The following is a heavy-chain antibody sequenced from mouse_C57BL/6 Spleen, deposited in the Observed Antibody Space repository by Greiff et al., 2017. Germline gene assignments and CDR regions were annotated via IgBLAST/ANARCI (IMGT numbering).Heavy chain of an antibody. J-gene: IGHJ1*03. D-gene: IGHD2-2*01. V-gene: IGHV1-69*01. CDR2: IDPSDSYT. CDR1: GYTFTSYW. Sequence: VQLQQPGAELVMPGASVKLSCKASGYTFTSYWMHWVKQRPGQGLEWIGEIDPSDSYTNYNQKFKGKSTLTVDKSSSTAYMQLSSLTSEDSAVYYCARSYGYDSYWYFDVWGTGTTVTVSS. CDR3: ARSYGYDSYWYFDV.